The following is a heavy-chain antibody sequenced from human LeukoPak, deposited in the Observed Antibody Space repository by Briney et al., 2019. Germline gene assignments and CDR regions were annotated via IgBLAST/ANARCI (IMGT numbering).Heavy chain of an antibody. J-gene: IGHJ4*02. Sequence: GGSLRLSCAASGFTVSTNYMSWVRQAPGKGLEWVSVIYSGGSTYYADSVKGRFTISRDNSRNTLYLQMNSLRAEDTAVYHCAREFDSSSLDYWGQGTLVTVPS. CDR3: AREFDSSSLDY. CDR2: IYSGGST. V-gene: IGHV3-66*01. CDR1: GFTVSTNY. D-gene: IGHD6-6*01.